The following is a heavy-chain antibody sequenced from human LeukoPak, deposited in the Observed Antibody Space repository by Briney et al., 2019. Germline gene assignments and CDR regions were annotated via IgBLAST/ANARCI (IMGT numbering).Heavy chain of an antibody. D-gene: IGHD1-14*01. J-gene: IGHJ3*02. CDR2: ISSSGSTI. Sequence: GGSLRLSCAASGFTFSSYEMNWVRQAPGKGLEWVSYISSSGSTIYYADSVKGRFTISRDNSKNTLYLQMNSLRAEDTAVYYCAKRKYPSNAFDIWGQGTMVTVSS. CDR3: AKRKYPSNAFDI. V-gene: IGHV3-48*03. CDR1: GFTFSSYE.